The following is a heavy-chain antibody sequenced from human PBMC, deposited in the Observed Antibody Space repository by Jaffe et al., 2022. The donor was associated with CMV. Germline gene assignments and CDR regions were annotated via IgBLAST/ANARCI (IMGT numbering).Heavy chain of an antibody. CDR1: GGSISSSSYY. CDR2: IYYSGST. CDR3: ARQLGSSSSWYSWDDYFDY. J-gene: IGHJ4*02. V-gene: IGHV4-39*01. D-gene: IGHD6-13*01. Sequence: QLQLQESGPGLVKPSETLSLTCTVSGGSISSSSYYWGWIRQPPGKGLEWIGSIYYSGSTYYNPSLKSRVTISVDTSKNQFSLKLSSVTAADTAVYYCARQLGSSSSWYSWDDYFDYWGQGTLVTVSS.